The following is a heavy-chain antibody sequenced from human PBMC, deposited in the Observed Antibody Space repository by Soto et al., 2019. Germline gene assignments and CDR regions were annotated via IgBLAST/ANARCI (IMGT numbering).Heavy chain of an antibody. D-gene: IGHD3-22*01. V-gene: IGHV4-31*03. CDR2: IYYSGST. Sequence: PSETLSLTCTVSGGSISSGGYYWSWIRQHPGKGLEWIGYIYYSGSTYYNPSLKSRVTISVDTSRNQFSLKLSAVTAADTAVYYCARDYYDSSGYYFVDYWGQGTLVTVSS. CDR1: GGSISSGGYY. J-gene: IGHJ4*02. CDR3: ARDYYDSSGYYFVDY.